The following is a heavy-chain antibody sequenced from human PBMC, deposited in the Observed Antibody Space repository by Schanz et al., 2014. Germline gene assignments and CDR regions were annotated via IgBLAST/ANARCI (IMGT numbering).Heavy chain of an antibody. Sequence: QVQLVQSGAEVKKPGASLKLPCKASGYTFTSYGINWVRQAPGQGLEWIGWISAQTGDTRHAQNMQRRVTMTGDVSSATAFLELRSLRYDVTAVYYCARDHVAASDYGYLFCCFDVWATGITVIVSS. CDR2: ISAQTGDT. V-gene: IGHV1-18*01. J-gene: IGHJ6*04. CDR3: ARDHVAASDYGYLFCCFDV. CDR1: GYTFTSYG. D-gene: IGHD6-13*01.